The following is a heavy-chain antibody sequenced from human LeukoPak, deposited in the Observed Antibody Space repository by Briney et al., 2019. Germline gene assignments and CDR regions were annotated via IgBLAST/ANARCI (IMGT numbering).Heavy chain of an antibody. Sequence: PGGSLRLSCSASGFTFSTYAMHWVRQAPGKGLEYVSGISRNGGSTYYADSVRGRFTISRDNSKNTVYLQMSSLRADDTAVYYCAKDRCLTTTCYVDYWGQGTLVTVSS. D-gene: IGHD2-2*01. J-gene: IGHJ4*02. CDR2: ISRNGGST. CDR1: GFTFSTYA. CDR3: AKDRCLTTTCYVDY. V-gene: IGHV3-64*04.